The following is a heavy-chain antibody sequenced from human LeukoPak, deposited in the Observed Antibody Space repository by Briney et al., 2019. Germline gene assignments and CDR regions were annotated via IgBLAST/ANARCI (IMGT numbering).Heavy chain of an antibody. CDR3: AIDPNWGTHS. D-gene: IGHD7-27*01. CDR1: GFTFSTCT. J-gene: IGHJ4*02. Sequence: PGGSLRLSCAASGFTFSTCTMYWVRHPPGKRLEWVSIIGNNGGGIHYAGSVKGRFTISRDNFKNALYLQMNSLRVEDTAVYYCAIDPNWGTHSWGQGVLVTVSS. V-gene: IGHV3-23*01. CDR2: IGNNGGGI.